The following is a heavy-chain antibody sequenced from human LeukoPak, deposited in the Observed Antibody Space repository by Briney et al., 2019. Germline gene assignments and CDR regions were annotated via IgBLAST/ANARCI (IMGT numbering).Heavy chain of an antibody. D-gene: IGHD6-19*01. J-gene: IGHJ4*02. CDR1: GGSFSNYY. Sequence: PSETLSLTCTVSGGSFSNYYWGWIRQPPGKGLEWIGSIYYSGSTYYNPSLKSRVSISVDTSKDQFSLKLSSVTAADTAVYYCARHRDSSGWYDFDYWGQGTLVTVSS. CDR2: IYYSGST. V-gene: IGHV4-39*01. CDR3: ARHRDSSGWYDFDY.